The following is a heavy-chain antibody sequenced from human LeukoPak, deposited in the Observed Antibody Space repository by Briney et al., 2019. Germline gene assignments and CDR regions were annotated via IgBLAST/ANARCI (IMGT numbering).Heavy chain of an antibody. D-gene: IGHD5-12*01. CDR1: GASISSYY. V-gene: IGHV4-59*01. Sequence: SQTLSLTCTVSGASISSYYWSWIRQPPGKGLEWIGYIDNTESTNYNPSLKSRITISVDKSKNQFSLKLSSVTAADTAVYYCARMTYDPHGVDVWGKGTTVTVSS. CDR3: ARMTYDPHGVDV. CDR2: IDNTEST. J-gene: IGHJ6*04.